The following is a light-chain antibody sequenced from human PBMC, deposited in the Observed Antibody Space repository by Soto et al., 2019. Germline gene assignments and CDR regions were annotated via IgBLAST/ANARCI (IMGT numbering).Light chain of an antibody. Sequence: QCALTQPRSVCGSPGQSVTISCTGTSSDVGGYNYVSWYQQHPGKAPKLMIYDVSKRPSGVPDRFSGSKSGNTASLTISGLQAEDEADYYCCSYAGSYPHVVFGGGTKLTVL. J-gene: IGLJ2*01. V-gene: IGLV2-11*01. CDR2: DVS. CDR1: SSDVGGYNY. CDR3: CSYAGSYPHVV.